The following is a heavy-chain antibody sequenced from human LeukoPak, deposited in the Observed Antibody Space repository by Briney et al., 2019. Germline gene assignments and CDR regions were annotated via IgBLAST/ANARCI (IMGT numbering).Heavy chain of an antibody. Sequence: SETLSLTCTVSGGSISSYYWSWIRQPPGKGLEWIGYIYYSGSTNYNPSLKSRVTISVDTSKNQFSLKLSSVTAADTAVYYCAREGAQGYCSSTSCQNWLDPWGQGTLVTVSS. CDR2: IYYSGST. J-gene: IGHJ5*02. CDR3: AREGAQGYCSSTSCQNWLDP. V-gene: IGHV4-59*12. D-gene: IGHD2-2*01. CDR1: GGSISSYY.